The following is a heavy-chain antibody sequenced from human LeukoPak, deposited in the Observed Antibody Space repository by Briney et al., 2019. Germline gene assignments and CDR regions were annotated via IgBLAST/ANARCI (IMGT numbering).Heavy chain of an antibody. D-gene: IGHD5-12*01. J-gene: IGHJ4*02. CDR2: INPSSGGT. V-gene: IGHV1-2*02. CDR3: ARGRGYNYGHFDY. Sequence: ASVKVSCKASGYTFTGYYMHWVRQAPGQGPEWMGWINPSSGGTYYAQKYQGRVTMTRDTSISTVYMEMSRLTSDDTAVYYCARGRGYNYGHFDYWGQGTLVTVSS. CDR1: GYTFTGYY.